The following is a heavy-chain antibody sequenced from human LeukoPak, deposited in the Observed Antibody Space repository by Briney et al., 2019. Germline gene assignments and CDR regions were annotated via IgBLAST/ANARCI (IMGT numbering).Heavy chain of an antibody. CDR2: ISAYNGNT. Sequence: ASVKVSCKASGYTFTSYGISWVRLAPGQGLEWMGWISAYNGNTNYAQKLQGRVTMTTDTSTSTAYMELRSLRSGDTAVYYCARGVRGYCSSTSCYVFDYWGQGTLVTVSS. CDR1: GYTFTSYG. J-gene: IGHJ4*02. V-gene: IGHV1-18*01. D-gene: IGHD2-2*01. CDR3: ARGVRGYCSSTSCYVFDY.